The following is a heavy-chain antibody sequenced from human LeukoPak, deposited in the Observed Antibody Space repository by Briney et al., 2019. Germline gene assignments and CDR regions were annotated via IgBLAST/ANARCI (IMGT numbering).Heavy chain of an antibody. V-gene: IGHV1-18*01. D-gene: IGHD2-8*01. CDR3: VRDIQWRFDP. J-gene: IGHJ5*02. CDR1: GYIFASYG. CDR2: ISTNKGNT. Sequence: ASVKVSCKASGYIFASYGISWVRQAPGQGLEWMGWISTNKGNTNYAQRLQGRVTMTTDTSTSTAYMELRSLRSDDTAIYYCVRDIQWRFDPWGQGTLVTVSS.